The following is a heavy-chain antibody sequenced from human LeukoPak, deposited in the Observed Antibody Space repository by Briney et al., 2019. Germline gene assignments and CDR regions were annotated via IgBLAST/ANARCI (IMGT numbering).Heavy chain of an antibody. CDR2: IKQDGSEK. Sequence: GGSLRLSCAASGLIFSNYWMSWVRQAPGKGLEWVANIKQDGSEKYYVDSVKGRFTISRDNAKNSLYLKMNSLRAEDAAVYFCERARWYSSSWYFDYWGQGILVTVS. J-gene: IGHJ4*02. V-gene: IGHV3-7*03. D-gene: IGHD6-13*01. CDR3: ERARWYSSSWYFDY. CDR1: GLIFSNYW.